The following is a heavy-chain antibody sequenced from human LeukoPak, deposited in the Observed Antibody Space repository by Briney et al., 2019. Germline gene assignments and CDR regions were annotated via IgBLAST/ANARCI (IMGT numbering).Heavy chain of an antibody. CDR2: IYYSGST. D-gene: IGHD2-2*01. V-gene: IGHV4-59*01. CDR1: GGSISSYY. Sequence: SETLSITCTVSGGSISSYYWSWIRQPPGKGLEWIGYIYYSGSTNYNPSLKSRVTISVDTSKNQFSLKLSSVTAADTAVYYCARGAPGYCSRTTCPLDYWGQGTLVTVSS. CDR3: ARGAPGYCSRTTCPLDY. J-gene: IGHJ4*02.